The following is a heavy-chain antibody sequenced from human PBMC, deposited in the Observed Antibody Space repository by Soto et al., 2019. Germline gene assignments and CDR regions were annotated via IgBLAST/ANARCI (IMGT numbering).Heavy chain of an antibody. CDR1: GFSFTNAG. CDR2: ITGSGGST. J-gene: IGHJ6*02. V-gene: IGHV3-23*01. CDR3: AGVYYSNLPYYFYYMDV. Sequence: PGGSLRLSCAGSGFSFTNAGMSWVRQAPGKGLEWVSAITGSGGSTYNEDAVKGRCTISRDNAKNSLYLQMNSLRAEDTAVYFCAGVYYSNLPYYFYYMDVSGQGTTVTVSS. D-gene: IGHD4-4*01.